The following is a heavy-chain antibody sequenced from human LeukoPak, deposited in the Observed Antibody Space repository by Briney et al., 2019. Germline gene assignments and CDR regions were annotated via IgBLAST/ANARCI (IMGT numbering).Heavy chain of an antibody. J-gene: IGHJ4*02. Sequence: SETLSLTCSVSGGSISPYYWSWIRQPPGKGLEWIGYIYYSGTTNYSPSLQSRVTISVATSKNQFSLKLSSVTAADTALYYCARDRASAGGFDYWGQGTLVTVSS. V-gene: IGHV4-59*01. CDR2: IYYSGTT. D-gene: IGHD2-15*01. CDR3: ARDRASAGGFDY. CDR1: GGSISPYY.